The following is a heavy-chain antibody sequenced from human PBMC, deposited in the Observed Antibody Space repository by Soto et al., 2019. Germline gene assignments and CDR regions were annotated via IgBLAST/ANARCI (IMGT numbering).Heavy chain of an antibody. D-gene: IGHD3-16*01. Sequence: EVQLVESGGGLVQPGGSLRLSCVASEFTLSDYDMHWVRQATGKGLEWVSSIHISGNTYHAGSVQGRFTISRESAKYSLYLQMNSLRVGDTAVYFCVREGPGGHIGPFDIWGQGTMVTASS. CDR2: IHISGNT. V-gene: IGHV3-13*01. CDR1: EFTLSDYD. J-gene: IGHJ3*02. CDR3: VREGPGGHIGPFDI.